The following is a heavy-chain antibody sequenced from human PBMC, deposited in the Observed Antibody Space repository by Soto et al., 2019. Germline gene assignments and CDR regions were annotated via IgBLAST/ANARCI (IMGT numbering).Heavy chain of an antibody. J-gene: IGHJ4*02. CDR2: INHSGST. V-gene: IGHV4-34*01. Sequence: SETLSLTCAVYGGSFSGYYWSWIRQPPGKGLEWIGEINHSGSTNYNPSLKSRVTISVDTSKNQFSLKLSSVTAADTAVYYCARASYDFWSGYATTVSMPFDYWGQGTLVTVSS. CDR3: ARASYDFWSGYATTVSMPFDY. D-gene: IGHD3-3*01. CDR1: GGSFSGYY.